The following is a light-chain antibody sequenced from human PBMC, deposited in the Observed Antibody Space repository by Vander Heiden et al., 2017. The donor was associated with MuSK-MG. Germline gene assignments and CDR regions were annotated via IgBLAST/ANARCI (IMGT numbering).Light chain of an antibody. CDR2: QDT. J-gene: IGLJ3*02. Sequence: SYDLPQPPSESVSPGQTARITCSGDALPKQYAHWYQQKPGQAPLLGIYQDTERPSGIPERFSGSASGTTVTLTISGVEAEDEADYYCQSGDNSGTFVVFGGGTKLTVL. V-gene: IGLV3-25*03. CDR1: ALPKQY. CDR3: QSGDNSGTFVV.